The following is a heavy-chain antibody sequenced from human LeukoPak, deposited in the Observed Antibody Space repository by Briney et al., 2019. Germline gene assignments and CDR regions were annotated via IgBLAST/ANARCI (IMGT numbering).Heavy chain of an antibody. CDR2: ISGSSTYT. D-gene: IGHD6-13*01. CDR3: ARDRARAGRMDV. J-gene: IGHJ6*02. V-gene: IGHV3-11*06. Sequence: GGSLRLSCAASGFTFSDYYMSWIRQAPGKGLEWVSYISGSSTYTKYADSVKGRFTISRDNAKNSLYLQMNSLRDEDTAVYYCARDRARAGRMDVWGQGTTVTVSS. CDR1: GFTFSDYY.